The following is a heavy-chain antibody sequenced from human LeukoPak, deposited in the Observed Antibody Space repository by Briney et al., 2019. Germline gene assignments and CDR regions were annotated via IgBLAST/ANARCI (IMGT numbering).Heavy chain of an antibody. CDR1: GGSIRSYY. CDR2: IYYSGST. J-gene: IGHJ4*02. Sequence: SGTLSLTCNVSGGSIRSYYWSWIRQPPGKGLEWIGYIYYSGSTNYNPSLKSRVTISVDTSENQLSLKLSSVTAADTALYYCARAHTSSWYMDYWGQGTLVTVSS. D-gene: IGHD6-13*01. V-gene: IGHV4-59*01. CDR3: ARAHTSSWYMDY.